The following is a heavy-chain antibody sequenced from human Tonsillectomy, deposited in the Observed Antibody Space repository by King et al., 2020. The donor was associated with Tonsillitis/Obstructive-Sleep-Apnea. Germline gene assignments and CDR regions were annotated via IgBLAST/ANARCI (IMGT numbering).Heavy chain of an antibody. Sequence: VQLVESGGGVVQPGRSLRLSCAASGFTFSSYGMHWVRPAPGKGLEWVAVLSYDGSNKYYADSVKGRFTISRDNSKNTLYLQMNSLRAEDTAVYYCAKARGWGNYYYYGMDVWGQGTTVTVS. D-gene: IGHD7-27*01. V-gene: IGHV3-30*18. CDR1: GFTFSSYG. CDR2: LSYDGSNK. J-gene: IGHJ6*02. CDR3: AKARGWGNYYYYGMDV.